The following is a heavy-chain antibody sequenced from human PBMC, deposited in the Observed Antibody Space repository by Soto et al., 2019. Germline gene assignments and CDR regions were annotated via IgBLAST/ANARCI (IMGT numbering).Heavy chain of an antibody. CDR1: GYTITRSG. J-gene: IGHJ6*02. CDR3: AREGVAPYYYYGMDV. V-gene: IGHV1-18*01. Sequence: QVQLVQSGAEVKKPGASVKVSCKASGYTITRSGISWVRQAPGQGLEWMGWISTYNGDTSYAQTFQGRVTMTTDTSTSTVHMEVRSLRSDDTAVYYCAREGVAPYYYYGMDVWGQGTPVTVSS. CDR2: ISTYNGDT. D-gene: IGHD5-12*01.